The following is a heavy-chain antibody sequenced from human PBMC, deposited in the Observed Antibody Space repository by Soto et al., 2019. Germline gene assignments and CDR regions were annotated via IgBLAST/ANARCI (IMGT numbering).Heavy chain of an antibody. D-gene: IGHD5-18*01. CDR2: ISYDGSNK. CDR1: GFTFSSYG. J-gene: IGHJ3*02. Sequence: GESLKISCAASGFTFSSYGMHWVRQAPGKGLEWVAVISYDGSNKYYADSVKGRFTISRDNSKNTLYLQMNSLRAEDTAVYYCAGSGYSYGYAFDIWGQGTMVTVSS. CDR3: AGSGYSYGYAFDI. V-gene: IGHV3-30*03.